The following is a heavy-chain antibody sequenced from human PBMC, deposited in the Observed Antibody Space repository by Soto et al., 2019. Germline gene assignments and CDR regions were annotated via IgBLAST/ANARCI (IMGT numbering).Heavy chain of an antibody. V-gene: IGHV1-46*01. J-gene: IGHJ3*02. Sequence: ASVKVSCKASGYTFISYYMHWVRQAPGQGLEWMGIINPSGGSTSYAQKLQGRVTMTTDTSTSTAYMELRSLRSDDTAVYYCAREPYYYDSSGSGGDAFDTWGQGTMVTVSS. D-gene: IGHD3-22*01. CDR3: AREPYYYDSSGSGGDAFDT. CDR1: GYTFISYY. CDR2: INPSGGST.